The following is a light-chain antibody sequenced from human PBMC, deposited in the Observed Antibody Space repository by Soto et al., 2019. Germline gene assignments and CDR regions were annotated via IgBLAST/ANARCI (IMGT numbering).Light chain of an antibody. CDR3: QQYQSLWT. Sequence: IQMTQSPSTLSASVGDRVTITCRASQSIYTWLVWYQQKPGKAPKVLIYDASSLQSGVPSRFSGSGSGTEFTLTISSLQPDDFATYYCQQYQSLWTFGQGTKVEI. CDR1: QSIYTW. CDR2: DAS. V-gene: IGKV1-5*01. J-gene: IGKJ1*01.